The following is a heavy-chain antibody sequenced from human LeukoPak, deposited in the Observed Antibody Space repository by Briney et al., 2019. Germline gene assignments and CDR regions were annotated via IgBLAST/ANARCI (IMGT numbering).Heavy chain of an antibody. CDR1: GGSISSGGYY. CDR3: AITPTTGYYYYGMDV. CDR2: IYYSGST. J-gene: IGHJ6*02. V-gene: IGHV4-31*03. D-gene: IGHD1-14*01. Sequence: SETLSLTCTVSGGSISSGGYYWRWIRQHPGKGLQWIGYIYYSGSTYYSPSLKGRVTISVDTSKNRFSLKLSSVAAACTAVYYRAITPTTGYYYYGMDVWGQGTPVTVSS.